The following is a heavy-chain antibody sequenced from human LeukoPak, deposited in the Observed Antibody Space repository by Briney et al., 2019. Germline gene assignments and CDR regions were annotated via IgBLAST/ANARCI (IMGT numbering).Heavy chain of an antibody. V-gene: IGHV3-30*18. CDR3: AKARRALYSIAAAGTFDY. Sequence: GGSLRLSCAASGFTFSSYGMHWVRQAPGKGLEWVAVISYDGSNKYYADSVKGRFTISRDNSKNTLYLQMNSLRAEDTAVYYCAKARRALYSIAAAGTFDYWGQGTLVTVSS. CDR2: ISYDGSNK. D-gene: IGHD6-13*01. CDR1: GFTFSSYG. J-gene: IGHJ4*02.